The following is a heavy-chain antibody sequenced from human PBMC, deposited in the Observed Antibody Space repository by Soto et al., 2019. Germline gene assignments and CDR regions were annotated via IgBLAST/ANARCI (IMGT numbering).Heavy chain of an antibody. CDR1: GFIFSNAG. Sequence: EVQLVESGGGLVKPGGSLRLSCAASGFIFSNAGMSGVRQSPGKGLEWVGRIKSISDGGTTDYAAPVKGRFTISRDDSKNTLYLQMNSLKTEDTAVYFCTTDAAIVWGQGTLVTVSS. J-gene: IGHJ4*02. V-gene: IGHV3-15*01. D-gene: IGHD1-26*01. CDR3: TTDAAIV. CDR2: IKSISDGGTT.